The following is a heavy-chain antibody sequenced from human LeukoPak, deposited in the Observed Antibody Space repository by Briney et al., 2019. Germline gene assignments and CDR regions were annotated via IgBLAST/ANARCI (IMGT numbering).Heavy chain of an antibody. V-gene: IGHV4-59*08. J-gene: IGHJ2*01. CDR3: ARHSGSSWYPYWYFDL. D-gene: IGHD6-13*01. CDR2: IYYSGST. CDR1: GGSISSYY. Sequence: TSETLSLTCTVSGGSISSYYWSWIRQPPGKGLEWIGYIYYSGSTNYNPSLKSRVAISVDTSKNQFSLKLSSVTAADTAVYYCARHSGSSWYPYWYFDLWGRGTLVTVSS.